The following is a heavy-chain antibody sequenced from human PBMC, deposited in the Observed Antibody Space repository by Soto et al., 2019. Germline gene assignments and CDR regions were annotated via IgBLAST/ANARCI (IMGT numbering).Heavy chain of an antibody. J-gene: IGHJ6*01. D-gene: IGHD3-10*01. CDR1: GFTFSSYG. Sequence: PGGSLRLSCAASGFTFSSYGMHWVRQAPGKGLEWVAVISYDGSNKYYADSVKGRFTISRDNSKNTLYLQMNSLRAEDTAVYYCAKDRAYYGSGSYDTAYYYYGMDVWGQETTVTVSS. CDR3: AKDRAYYGSGSYDTAYYYYGMDV. V-gene: IGHV3-30*18. CDR2: ISYDGSNK.